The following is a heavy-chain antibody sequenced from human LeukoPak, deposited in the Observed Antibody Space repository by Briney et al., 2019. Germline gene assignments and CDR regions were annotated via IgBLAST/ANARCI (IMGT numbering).Heavy chain of an antibody. V-gene: IGHV4-4*07. CDR1: DGSITNYY. J-gene: IGHJ4*02. CDR2: IYYTGST. Sequence: SETLSLTRTVSDGSITNYYWSWLRQPAGKGLELVGRIYYTGSTNYNPFLGSRVTMSVDTSKNQFSLMLSSVTAADTAVYYCARGLSGDSYGFEYWGQGTRVTVSS. D-gene: IGHD5-18*01. CDR3: ARGLSGDSYGFEY.